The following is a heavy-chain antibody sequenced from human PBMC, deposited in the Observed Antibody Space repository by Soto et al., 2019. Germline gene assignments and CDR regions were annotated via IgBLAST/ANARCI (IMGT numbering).Heavy chain of an antibody. CDR1: GFTVSSNY. Sequence: GGSLRLSCAASGFTVSSNYMSWVLQAPWKGLEWVSVIYSGGSTYYADSVKGRFTISRHNSKNTLYLQMNSLRAEDTAVYYCARQHLGYCSSTSCPGDIWGQGTMVTVSS. J-gene: IGHJ3*02. CDR3: ARQHLGYCSSTSCPGDI. CDR2: IYSGGST. D-gene: IGHD2-2*01. V-gene: IGHV3-53*04.